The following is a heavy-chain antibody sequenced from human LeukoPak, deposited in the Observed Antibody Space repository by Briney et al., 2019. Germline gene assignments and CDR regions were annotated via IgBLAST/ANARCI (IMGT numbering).Heavy chain of an antibody. J-gene: IGHJ4*02. Sequence: GGSLRLSCAASGFTFSSYAMSWVRQAPGKGLEWVSYISSSSSTIYYADSVKGRFTISRDNAKNSLYLQMNSLRAEDTAVYYCARVRGLAAAATGYWGQGTLVTVSS. V-gene: IGHV3-48*04. CDR2: ISSSSSTI. CDR1: GFTFSSYA. CDR3: ARVRGLAAAATGY. D-gene: IGHD6-13*01.